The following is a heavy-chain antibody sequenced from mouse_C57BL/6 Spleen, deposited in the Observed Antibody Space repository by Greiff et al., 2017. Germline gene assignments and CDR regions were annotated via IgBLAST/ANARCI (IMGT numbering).Heavy chain of an antibody. D-gene: IGHD1-1*01. CDR2: IYPRSGNT. V-gene: IGHV1-81*01. CDR1: GYTFTSYG. J-gene: IGHJ1*03. CDR3: ARDYYYGSSPHWYFDV. Sequence: QVQLQQSGAELARPGASVKLSCKASGYTFTSYGISWVKQRTGQGLEWIGEIYPRSGNTYYNEKFKGKATLTADKSSSTAYMELRSLTSEDSAVXFCARDYYYGSSPHWYFDVWGTGTTVTVSS.